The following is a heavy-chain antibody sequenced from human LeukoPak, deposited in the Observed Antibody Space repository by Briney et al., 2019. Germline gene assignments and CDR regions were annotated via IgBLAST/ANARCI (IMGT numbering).Heavy chain of an antibody. CDR2: INHSGST. CDR3: ARGHSIAAAGTSAFDI. D-gene: IGHD6-13*01. V-gene: IGHV4-34*01. CDR1: GGSFSGYY. Sequence: SETLSLTCAVYGGSFSGYYWSWLRQPPGKGLEWIGEINHSGSTNYNPSLKSRVTISVDTSKNQFSLKLSSVAAADTAVYYCARGHSIAAAGTSAFDIWGQGTMVTVSS. J-gene: IGHJ3*02.